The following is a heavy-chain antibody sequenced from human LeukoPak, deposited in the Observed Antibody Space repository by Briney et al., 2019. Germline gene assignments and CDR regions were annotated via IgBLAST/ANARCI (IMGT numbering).Heavy chain of an antibody. Sequence: PSETLSLTCTVSGGSINSYYWSWIPQPPGKGLECIGYIHYTGSTNYNPSLKSQVTISVDTSESQFSLKLSSVTAADTAIYYCARGGYYGSGNDFRFDPWGQGTLVTVSS. J-gene: IGHJ5*02. CDR2: IHYTGST. CDR1: GGSINSYY. D-gene: IGHD3-10*01. V-gene: IGHV4-59*01. CDR3: ARGGYYGSGNDFRFDP.